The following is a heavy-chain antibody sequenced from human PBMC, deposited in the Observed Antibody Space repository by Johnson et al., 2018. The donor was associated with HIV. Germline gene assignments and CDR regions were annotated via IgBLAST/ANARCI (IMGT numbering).Heavy chain of an antibody. D-gene: IGHD1-26*01. CDR1: GFPFRSYA. CDR2: ISYDGSNK. V-gene: IGHV3-30-3*01. J-gene: IGHJ3*02. CDR3: ERDWEGYAFDI. Sequence: VQLVESGGGVVPPGRSLRLSCAASGFPFRSYAMHWVRQAPGKGLEWVAVISYDGSNKYYADSVKGRFTISRDNSKNTLYLQMSSLRADDTAAYYCERDWEGYAFDIWGQGTMVTVSS.